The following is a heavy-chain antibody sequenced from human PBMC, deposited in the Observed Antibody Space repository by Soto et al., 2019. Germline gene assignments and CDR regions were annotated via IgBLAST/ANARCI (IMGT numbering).Heavy chain of an antibody. CDR1: GYSFIDYY. V-gene: IGHV1-2*02. J-gene: IGHJ4*02. CDR3: AREWDTDYYFDY. CDR2: ISPKSGGT. D-gene: IGHD5-18*01. Sequence: ASVKVSCKASGYSFIDYYMHWVRQAPGQGFEWMGRISPKSGGTNYAQKFEGRVTMTWDTSLNTAYMELSSLISDDTAVYYCAREWDTDYYFDYWGQGTLVTVSS.